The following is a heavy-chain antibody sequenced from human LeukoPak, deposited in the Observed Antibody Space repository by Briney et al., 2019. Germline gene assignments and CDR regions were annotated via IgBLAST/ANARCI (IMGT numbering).Heavy chain of an antibody. CDR1: GFTFSSYS. V-gene: IGHV3-21*01. Sequence: GGSLRLSCAASGFTFSSYSMNWVRQAPGKGLEWVSSISSSSSYIYYADSVKGRFTISRDNAKNSLYLQMNSLRAEDTAVYYCARGPQSGNTHYWGQGTLVTVSS. CDR3: ARGPQSGNTHY. CDR2: ISSSSSYI. D-gene: IGHD3-3*01. J-gene: IGHJ4*02.